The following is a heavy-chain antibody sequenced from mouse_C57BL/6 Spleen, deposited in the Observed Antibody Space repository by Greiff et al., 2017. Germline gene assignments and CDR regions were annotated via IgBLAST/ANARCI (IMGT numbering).Heavy chain of an antibody. CDR1: GYAFTNYL. D-gene: IGHD2-2*01. Sequence: VKLMESGAELVRPGTSVKVSCKASGYAFTNYLIEWVKQRPGQGLEWIGVINPGSGGTNYNEKFKGKATLTADKSSSTAYMQLSSLTSEDSAVYFCATMVTTRYAMDYWGQGTSVTVSS. J-gene: IGHJ4*01. CDR3: ATMVTTRYAMDY. V-gene: IGHV1-54*01. CDR2: INPGSGGT.